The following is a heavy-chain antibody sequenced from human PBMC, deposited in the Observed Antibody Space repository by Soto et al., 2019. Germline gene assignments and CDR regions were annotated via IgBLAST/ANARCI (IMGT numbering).Heavy chain of an antibody. CDR1: GFTFSSYG. CDR3: AKDRRDYYDSSGYYYSGLGY. D-gene: IGHD3-22*01. CDR2: ISYDGSNK. Sequence: GGSLRLSCAASGFTFSSYGMHWVLQAPGKGLEWVAVISYDGSNKYYADSVKGRFTISRDNSKNTLYLQMNSLRAEDTAVYYCAKDRRDYYDSSGYYYSGLGYWGQGTLVTVSS. J-gene: IGHJ4*02. V-gene: IGHV3-30*18.